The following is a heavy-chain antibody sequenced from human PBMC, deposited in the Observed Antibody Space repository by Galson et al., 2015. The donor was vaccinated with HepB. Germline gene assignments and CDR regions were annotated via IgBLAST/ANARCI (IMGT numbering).Heavy chain of an antibody. Sequence: SLRLSCAASGFTFSNAWMSWVRQAPGKGLEWVGRIKSKTDGGTTDYAAPVKGRFTISRDDSKNTLYLQMNSLKTEDTAVYYCTTDFGVPDTAMVIYYYYYGMDVWGQGTTVTVSS. CDR1: GFTFSNAW. CDR3: TTDFGVPDTAMVIYYYYYGMDV. D-gene: IGHD5-18*01. CDR2: IKSKTDGGTT. V-gene: IGHV3-15*01. J-gene: IGHJ6*02.